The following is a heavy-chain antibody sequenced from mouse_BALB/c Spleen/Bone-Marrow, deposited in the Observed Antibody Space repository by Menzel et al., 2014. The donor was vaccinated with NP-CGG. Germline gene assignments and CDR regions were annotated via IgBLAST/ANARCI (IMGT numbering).Heavy chain of an antibody. J-gene: IGHJ4*01. CDR3: ATGTRAMDY. Sequence: EVQGVESGGGLVQPGGSRKLSCAASGFTFSSFGMHWVRQAPEKGLEWVAYISSGSSTIYYADTVKGRFTISRDNPKNTLFLQMTSRRSEDTALYYCATGTRAMDYWGQGTSVTVSS. D-gene: IGHD4-1*01. CDR2: ISSGSSTI. CDR1: GFTFSSFG. V-gene: IGHV5-17*02.